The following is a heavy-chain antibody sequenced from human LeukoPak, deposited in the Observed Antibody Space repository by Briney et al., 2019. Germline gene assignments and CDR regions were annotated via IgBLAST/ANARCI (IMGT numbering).Heavy chain of an antibody. CDR3: AEDAFPHGEGETMIVVA. CDR1: GFTFSSYA. D-gene: IGHD3-22*01. J-gene: IGHJ5*02. CDR2: ISGSGGST. Sequence: GGSLRLSCAASGFTFSSYAMSWVRQAPGKGLEWVSAISGSGGSTYYADSVKGRFTISRDNSKNTLYLQMNSLRAEDTAVYYCAEDAFPHGEGETMIVVAWGQGTLVTVSS. V-gene: IGHV3-23*01.